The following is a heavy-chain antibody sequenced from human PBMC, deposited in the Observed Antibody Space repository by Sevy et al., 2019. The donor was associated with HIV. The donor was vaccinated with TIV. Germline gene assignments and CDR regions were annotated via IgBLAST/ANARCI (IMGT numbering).Heavy chain of an antibody. Sequence: SQTLSLTCAISGDSVSSNSAAWNWIRQSPSRGLEWLGRTYYRSKWYNDYAVSVKSRITINPDTSKNQFSMQLNSVTPADTAVSYCARGVAKYYYGSGSAYDAFDIWGQGTMVTVSS. J-gene: IGHJ3*02. V-gene: IGHV6-1*01. CDR1: GDSVSSNSAA. CDR3: ARGVAKYYYGSGSAYDAFDI. D-gene: IGHD3-10*01. CDR2: TYYRSKWYN.